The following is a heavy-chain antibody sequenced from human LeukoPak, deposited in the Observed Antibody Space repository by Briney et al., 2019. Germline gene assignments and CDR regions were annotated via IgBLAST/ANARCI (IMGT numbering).Heavy chain of an antibody. V-gene: IGHV3-23*01. CDR2: ISGSGGSA. Sequence: GGSLRLSCAVSGFTFSNYALSWVRQAPGKGLEWVSAISGSGGSAYYADSVKGRFTISRDNSKNTLYLQMNSLRAEDTAIYYCAKGAQQGYCSGGSCYRIDYWGQGTLVTVSS. J-gene: IGHJ4*02. CDR1: GFTFSNYA. D-gene: IGHD2-15*01. CDR3: AKGAQQGYCSGGSCYRIDY.